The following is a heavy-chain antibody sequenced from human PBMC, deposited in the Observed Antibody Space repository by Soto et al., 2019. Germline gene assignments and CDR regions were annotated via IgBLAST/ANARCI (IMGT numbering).Heavy chain of an antibody. Sequence: LRLSCAASGFTFSSYAMSWVRQAPGKGLEWVSAISGSGGSTYYADSVKGRFTISRDNSKNTLYLQMNSLRAEDTAVYYCAKVYYYDSSGYYDYWGQGTLVTVSS. CDR1: GFTFSSYA. V-gene: IGHV3-23*01. D-gene: IGHD3-22*01. CDR2: ISGSGGST. J-gene: IGHJ4*02. CDR3: AKVYYYDSSGYYDY.